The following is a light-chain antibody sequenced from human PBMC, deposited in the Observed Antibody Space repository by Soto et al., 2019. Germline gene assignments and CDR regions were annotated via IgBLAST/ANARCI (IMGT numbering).Light chain of an antibody. J-gene: IGKJ5*01. Sequence: DIVMTQTPLSSPVTLGQPASISCRSSQSLVDRDGNTYLSWLQQRPGQPPRLLIYQISNRFSGVPDRFSGSGSGTYFTLRISRVEAEDVGLYYCMQGLQTPNTFGQGTRLEIK. CDR3: MQGLQTPNT. CDR1: QSLVDRDGNTY. V-gene: IGKV2-24*01. CDR2: QIS.